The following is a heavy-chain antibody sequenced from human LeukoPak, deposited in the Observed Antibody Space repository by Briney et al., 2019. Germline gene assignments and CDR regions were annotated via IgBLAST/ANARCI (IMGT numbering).Heavy chain of an antibody. CDR2: ISNTGNTI. CDR3: ARGIWFDP. V-gene: IGHV3-48*03. J-gene: IGHJ5*02. Sequence: PGGSLRLSCAASGFTFSTYEMNWVRQAPGKGLEWVSYISNTGNTIYYADSVKGRFTIPRNNAKNSLYLQMNSLRAEDTALYSCARGIWFDPWGQGTLVTVSS. CDR1: GFTFSTYE.